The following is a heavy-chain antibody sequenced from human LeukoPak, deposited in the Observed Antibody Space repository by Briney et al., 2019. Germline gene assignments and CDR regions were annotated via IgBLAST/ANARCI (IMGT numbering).Heavy chain of an antibody. CDR1: GDSFSSSH. CDR3: VRFRRDGYNFNWYLDL. CDR2: VYYDGST. Sequence: SETLSLTCTVSGDSFSSSHWTWIRQPPGKGLEWIGYVYYDGSTNYNPSLKSRVTISEDTSKNQFSLKLSSVTAADTAVYYCVRFRRDGYNFNWYLDLWGRGTLVTVSS. J-gene: IGHJ2*01. V-gene: IGHV4-59*01. D-gene: IGHD5-24*01.